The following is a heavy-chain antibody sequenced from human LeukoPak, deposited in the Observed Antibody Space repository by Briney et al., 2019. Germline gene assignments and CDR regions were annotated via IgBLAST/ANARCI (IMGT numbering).Heavy chain of an antibody. CDR2: IYSGGST. J-gene: IGHJ5*02. Sequence: GGSLRLSCVASGFTFSDHYMDWVRQAPGKGLEWVSVIYSGGSTYYADSVKGRFTISRDNSKNTLYLQMNSLRAEDTAVYYCARDHSDAIFNWFDPWGQGTLVTVSS. V-gene: IGHV3-66*01. CDR3: ARDHSDAIFNWFDP. D-gene: IGHD3-9*01. CDR1: GFTFSDHY.